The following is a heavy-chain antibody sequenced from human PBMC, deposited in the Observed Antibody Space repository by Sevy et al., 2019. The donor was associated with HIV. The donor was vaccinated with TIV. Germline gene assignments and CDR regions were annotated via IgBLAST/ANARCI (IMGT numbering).Heavy chain of an antibody. CDR3: ARDFFTIFGVVITEGWFDP. Sequence: GSLRLSCAASGFTFSSYWMSWVRQAPGKGLEWVANIKQDGSEKYYVDSVKGRFTISRDNAKNSLYLQMNSLRAEETAVYYCARDFFTIFGVVITEGWFDPWGQGTLVTVSS. D-gene: IGHD3-3*01. V-gene: IGHV3-7*01. CDR1: GFTFSSYW. J-gene: IGHJ5*02. CDR2: IKQDGSEK.